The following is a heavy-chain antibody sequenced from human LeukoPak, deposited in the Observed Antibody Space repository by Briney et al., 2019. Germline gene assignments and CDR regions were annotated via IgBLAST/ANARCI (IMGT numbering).Heavy chain of an antibody. CDR2: IYDSGST. CDR1: GGSISSYY. V-gene: IGHV4-59*01. CDR3: ARGGSGYDSFYYCGMDV. Sequence: SETLSLTCTVSGGSISSYYWSWIRQPPGKGLEWIGYIYDSGSTNYNPSLKSRATISVDTSKHQFSLKLSSVTAADTAVYYCARGGSGYDSFYYCGMDVWGQGTSVSVS. D-gene: IGHD5-12*01. J-gene: IGHJ6*02.